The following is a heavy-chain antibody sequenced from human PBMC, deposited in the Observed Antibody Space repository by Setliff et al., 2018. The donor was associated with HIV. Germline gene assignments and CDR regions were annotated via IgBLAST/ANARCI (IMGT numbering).Heavy chain of an antibody. CDR3: ARDTYSGWEFDY. J-gene: IGHJ4*02. Sequence: GGSLRLSCAVSGFTVSTYSLNWARQAPGKRPEYVAALSRGGDNTKYADSVKGRFIISRDTSKNTLYLQMSSLRPDDTAIYYCARDTYSGWEFDYWGQGTLVTVSS. CDR2: LSRGGDNT. CDR1: GFTVSTYS. V-gene: IGHV3-64D*09. D-gene: IGHD6-19*01.